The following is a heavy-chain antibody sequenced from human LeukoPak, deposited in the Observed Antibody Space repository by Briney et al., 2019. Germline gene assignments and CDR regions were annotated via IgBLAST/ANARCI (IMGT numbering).Heavy chain of an antibody. D-gene: IGHD1-26*01. Sequence: GGSLRLSCEASGFTFSSYAMTWVRQAPGKGLEWVSAITNSGGGTYYADSVKGRFTISRDNSKNTLYLQMNSLKAEDTAVYFCVKFVGAKGYWGQGTLVTVSS. J-gene: IGHJ4*02. CDR2: ITNSGGGT. V-gene: IGHV3-23*01. CDR1: GFTFSSYA. CDR3: VKFVGAKGY.